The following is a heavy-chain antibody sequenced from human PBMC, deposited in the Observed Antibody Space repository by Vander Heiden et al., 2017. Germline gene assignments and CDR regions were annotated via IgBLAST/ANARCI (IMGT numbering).Heavy chain of an antibody. CDR1: GGTFSSYA. J-gene: IGHJ4*02. V-gene: IGHV1-69*01. D-gene: IGHD2-15*01. CDR3: ASSGGVVVVVAATYPAY. CDR2: IIPIFGTA. Sequence: QVQLVQSGAEVKKPGSSVKVSCKASGGTFSSYANSWVGQAPGQGLEWMGGIIPIFGTANYAQKFQGRVTITADESTSTAYMELSSLRSEDTAVYYCASSGGVVVVVAATYPAYWGQGTLVTVSS.